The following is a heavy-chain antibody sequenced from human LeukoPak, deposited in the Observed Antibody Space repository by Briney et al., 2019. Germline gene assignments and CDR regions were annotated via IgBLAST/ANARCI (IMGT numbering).Heavy chain of an antibody. CDR1: GASIRSYY. CDR3: ARDTRSYDSSGYYFFDF. D-gene: IGHD3-22*01. J-gene: IGHJ4*02. Sequence: PSETLSLTCTVSGASIRSYYWNWLRQPPGKGLEWIGYINYSGSTNFNPSLKSRATISMDTSKHHYSLKLSSVPAADTAVYYCARDTRSYDSSGYYFFDFWGQGTLVTVSS. V-gene: IGHV4-59*01. CDR2: INYSGST.